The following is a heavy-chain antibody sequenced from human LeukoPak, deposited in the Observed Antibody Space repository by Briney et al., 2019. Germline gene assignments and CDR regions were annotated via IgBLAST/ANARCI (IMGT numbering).Heavy chain of an antibody. J-gene: IGHJ5*02. CDR3: ARDIGYSSSS. V-gene: IGHV1-18*01. CDR2: ISAYNGNT. D-gene: IGHD6-13*01. Sequence: WMGWISAYNGNTNYAQKLQGRVTMTTDTSTSTAYMELRSLRSDDTAVYYCARDIGYSSSSWGQGTLVTVSS.